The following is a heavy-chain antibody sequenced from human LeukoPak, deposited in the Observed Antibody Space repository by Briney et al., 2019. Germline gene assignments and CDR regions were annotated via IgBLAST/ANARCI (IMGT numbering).Heavy chain of an antibody. CDR3: TRHSDRYCSGAGCYVNYFYGLDV. D-gene: IGHD2-15*01. V-gene: IGHV3-7*03. Sequence: GGSLRLSCAASGFTFSDYWMSWVRQAPGKGLEWVASIRQDGGEKYYVDSVKGRFTISRDNAKKSLYLQMNSLRAEDTAVYYCTRHSDRYCSGAGCYVNYFYGLDVWGQGTTVTVS. CDR1: GFTFSDYW. J-gene: IGHJ6*02. CDR2: IRQDGGEK.